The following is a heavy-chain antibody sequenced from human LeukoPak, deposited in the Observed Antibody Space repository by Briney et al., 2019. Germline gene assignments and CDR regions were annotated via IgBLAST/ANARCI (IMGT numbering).Heavy chain of an antibody. V-gene: IGHV3-7*01. Sequence: PGGSLRLSCAASGFTFSSYWMSWVRQAPGKGLEWVANIKQDGSGKYYVDSVKGRFTISRDNAKNSLYLQMNSLRAEDTAVYYCARERSVVVAATCFDYWGQGTLVTVSS. J-gene: IGHJ4*02. CDR3: ARERSVVVAATCFDY. D-gene: IGHD2-15*01. CDR1: GFTFSSYW. CDR2: IKQDGSGK.